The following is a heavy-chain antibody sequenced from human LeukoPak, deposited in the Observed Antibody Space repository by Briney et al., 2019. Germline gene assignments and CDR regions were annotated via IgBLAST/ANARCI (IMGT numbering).Heavy chain of an antibody. Sequence: ASVKVSCKVSGYTLTELSMHCVRQAPGKGLEWMGGFYPEDGETIYAQKFQGRVTMTEDTSTDTAYMELSSLRSEDTAVYYCATRVRFGKFYYFDYWGQGNLVTVSS. J-gene: IGHJ4*02. CDR2: FYPEDGET. CDR1: GYTLTELS. V-gene: IGHV1-24*01. D-gene: IGHD3-10*01. CDR3: ATRVRFGKFYYFDY.